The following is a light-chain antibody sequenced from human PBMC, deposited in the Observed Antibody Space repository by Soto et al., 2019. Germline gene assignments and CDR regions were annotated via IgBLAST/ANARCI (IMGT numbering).Light chain of an antibody. J-gene: IGKJ5*01. CDR3: QQRHSYPIT. V-gene: IGKV1-9*01. Sequence: GDRVTITCRASQGVSSHLAWHQQKPGKAPKLLIYEVSTLQSGVPSRFSGSGSGTEFTLTISSLQPDDFATYYCQQRHSYPITFGQGTRLEIK. CDR1: QGVSSH. CDR2: EVS.